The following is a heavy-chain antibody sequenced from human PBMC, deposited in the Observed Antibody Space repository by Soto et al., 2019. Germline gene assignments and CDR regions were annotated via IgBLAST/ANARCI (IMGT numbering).Heavy chain of an antibody. J-gene: IGHJ4*02. CDR3: TSPGEWELQHYVDY. Sequence: EVQLVESGGGLVQPGGSLKLSCAASGFTFSGSAMHWVRQASGKGLEWVGRIRSKANSYATAYAASVKGRFTITRDDSKNTAYLQMNSLKTEDTAVYYCTSPGEWELQHYVDYWGQGTLVTVSS. CDR1: GFTFSGSA. V-gene: IGHV3-73*02. D-gene: IGHD1-26*01. CDR2: IRSKANSYAT.